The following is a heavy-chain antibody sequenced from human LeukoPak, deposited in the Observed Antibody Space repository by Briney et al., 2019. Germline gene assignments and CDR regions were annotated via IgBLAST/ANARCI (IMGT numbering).Heavy chain of an antibody. Sequence: PGGSLRLSCAASGFTFSSYWMNWVRQAPGKGLEWVANINQDGSEKNYVDSVKGRFTISRDNAKNSLYLQMNSLRAEDTAMCYCATDRTIFGVVRFDYWGQGTLVTVSS. CDR2: INQDGSEK. CDR1: GFTFSSYW. CDR3: ATDRTIFGVVRFDY. D-gene: IGHD3-3*01. V-gene: IGHV3-7*01. J-gene: IGHJ4*02.